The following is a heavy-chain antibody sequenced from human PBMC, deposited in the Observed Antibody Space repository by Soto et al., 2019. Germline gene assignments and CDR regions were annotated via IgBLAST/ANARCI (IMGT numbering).Heavy chain of an antibody. V-gene: IGHV3-53*01. D-gene: IGHD2-15*01. CDR3: AKDEAMGRPFY. CDR2: IHSDGST. CDR1: GFTVSDS. Sequence: PGGSLRLSCSVAGFTVSDSMSWVRQAPGKGLECVSFIHSDGSTHYTDSVRGRFTISRDNSKNTLYLQMDRLRVDDTAVYYCAKDEAMGRPFYWGQGTLVTVSS. J-gene: IGHJ4*02.